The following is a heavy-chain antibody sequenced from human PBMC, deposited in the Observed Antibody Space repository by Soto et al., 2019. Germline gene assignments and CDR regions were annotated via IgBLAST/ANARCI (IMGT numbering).Heavy chain of an antibody. Sequence: EVQLVESGGGFVPPGGSLRLSCSASEFSFSDYWMTWVRQAPGKGLEWVASIKKDGSEKSYVDSVKGRFPISRVNAKNSLYLHMSSLRDEDTAVYYCARRAAVVGLDYWGQGALVTVSS. CDR1: EFSFSDYW. V-gene: IGHV3-7*01. J-gene: IGHJ4*02. CDR2: IKKDGSEK. CDR3: ARRAAVVGLDY. D-gene: IGHD6-13*01.